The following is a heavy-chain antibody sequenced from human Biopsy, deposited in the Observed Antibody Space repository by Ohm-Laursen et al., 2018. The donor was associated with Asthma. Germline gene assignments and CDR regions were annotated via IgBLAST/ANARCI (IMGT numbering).Heavy chain of an antibody. CDR1: GYTPISSV. J-gene: IGHJ3*02. D-gene: IGHD3-9*01. CDR2: INAAIVNT. Sequence: VNPSSKLSGYTPISSVIHSVRQAPGQRLGWLGWINAAIVNTKYSQKFQGRVTITRDTSASTAYMELSCLRSEDTAVYYCARTYYDFLTGQVNDAFDIWGQGTMVTVSS. V-gene: IGHV1-3*01. CDR3: ARTYYDFLTGQVNDAFDI.